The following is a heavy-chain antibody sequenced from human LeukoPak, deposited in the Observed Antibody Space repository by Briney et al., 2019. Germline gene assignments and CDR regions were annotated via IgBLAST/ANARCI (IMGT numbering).Heavy chain of an antibody. J-gene: IGHJ4*02. Sequence: SETLSLTCAVYGGSFNTYYWNWIRQSPGKGLEWIGEINHTGTTNYNPSLKSRFTISVDTSKNQFSLKLSSVTAADTAVYYCAREIGGYTYGYVPREVSYYFDYWGQGTLVTVSS. D-gene: IGHD5-18*01. CDR3: AREIGGYTYGYVPREVSYYFDY. V-gene: IGHV4-34*01. CDR1: GGSFNTYY. CDR2: INHTGTT.